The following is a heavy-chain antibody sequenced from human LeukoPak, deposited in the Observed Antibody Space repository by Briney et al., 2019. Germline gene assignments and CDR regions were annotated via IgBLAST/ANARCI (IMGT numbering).Heavy chain of an antibody. CDR1: GYTFTSYG. J-gene: IGHJ5*02. Sequence: ASMKVSCKASGYTFTSYGISWVRQAPGQGLEWMGWISAYNGNTNYAQKLQGRVTMTTDTSTSTAYMELRSLRSDDTAVYYCASTPAQAWFDPWGQGTLVTVSS. CDR3: ASTPAQAWFDP. CDR2: ISAYNGNT. V-gene: IGHV1-18*01.